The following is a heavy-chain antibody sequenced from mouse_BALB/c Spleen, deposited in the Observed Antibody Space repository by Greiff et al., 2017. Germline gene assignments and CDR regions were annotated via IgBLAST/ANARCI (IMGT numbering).Heavy chain of an antibody. J-gene: IGHJ2*01. D-gene: IGHD1-1*01. CDR3: ARNRGSITTVVFDY. CDR1: GFSLTSYG. V-gene: IGHV2-2*02. CDR2: IWSGGST. Sequence: QVQLKESGPGLVQPSQSLSITCTVSGFSLTSYGVHWVRQSPGKGLEWLGVIWSGGSTDYNAAFISRLSISKDNSKSQVFFKMNSLQANDTAIYYCARNRGSITTVVFDYWGQGTTLTVSS.